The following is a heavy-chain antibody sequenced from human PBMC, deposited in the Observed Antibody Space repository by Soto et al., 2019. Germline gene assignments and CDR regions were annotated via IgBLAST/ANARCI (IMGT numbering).Heavy chain of an antibody. V-gene: IGHV3-11*01. CDR3: APNPPTYGDARYFDY. J-gene: IGHJ4*02. CDR2: ISSSGSTI. Sequence: GGSLRLSCAASGFTFSDYYMSWIRQAPGKGLEWVSYISSSGSTIYYADSVKGRFTISRDNAKNSLYLQMNSLRAEDTAVYYCAPNPPTYGDARYFDYWGQGTLVTVSS. CDR1: GFTFSDYY. D-gene: IGHD4-17*01.